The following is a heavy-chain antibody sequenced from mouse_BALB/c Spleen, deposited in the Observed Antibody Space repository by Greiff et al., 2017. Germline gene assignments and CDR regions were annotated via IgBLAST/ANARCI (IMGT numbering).Heavy chain of an antibody. CDR2: IRNKANGNTT. D-gene: IGHD1-1*01. CDR3: ARDGHYYGSSYSAY. V-gene: IGHV7-3*02. J-gene: IGHJ3*01. CDR1: GFTFTDYY. Sequence: EVQLMESGGGLVQPGGSLRLSCATSGFTFTDYYMSWVRQPPGKALEWLGFIRNKANGNTTEYSASVKGRFTISRDNSQSILYLQMNTLRAEDSATYYCARDGHYYGSSYSAYWGQGTLVTVSA.